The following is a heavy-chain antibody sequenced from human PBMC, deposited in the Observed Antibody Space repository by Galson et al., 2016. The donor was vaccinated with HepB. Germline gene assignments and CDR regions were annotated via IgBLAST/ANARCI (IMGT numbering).Heavy chain of an antibody. CDR3: ARVPRGV. Sequence: ETLSLTCTVSGVSISSYYWSWIRQPPGKGLEWIGYIHYSGSTDYNPSLKSRVTISLDTSKNQFSLRLSSVTAADTGLYYCARVPRGVWGQGTTVIVSS. CDR2: IHYSGST. CDR1: GVSISSYY. J-gene: IGHJ6*02. V-gene: IGHV4-59*01.